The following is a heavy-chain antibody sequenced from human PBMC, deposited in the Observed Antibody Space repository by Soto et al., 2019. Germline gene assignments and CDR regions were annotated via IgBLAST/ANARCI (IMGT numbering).Heavy chain of an antibody. J-gene: IGHJ4*02. V-gene: IGHV4-39*01. D-gene: IGHD6-13*01. CDR2: IYYSGST. CDR3: ARVAAAGTYFDY. CDR1: GGSISSSSYY. Sequence: SETLSLTCTVSGGSISSSSYYWGWIRQPPGKGLEWIGNIYYSGSTYYNPSLKSRVTISVDTSKNQFSLKLSSVTAADTAVYYCARVAAAGTYFDYWCQGTLVTVSS.